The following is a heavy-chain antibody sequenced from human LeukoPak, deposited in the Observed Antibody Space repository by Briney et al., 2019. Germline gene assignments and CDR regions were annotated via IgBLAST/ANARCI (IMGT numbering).Heavy chain of an antibody. CDR1: GFTFSSYG. V-gene: IGHV3-30*18. J-gene: IGHJ4*02. Sequence: GGSLRLSCAAPGFTFSSYGMHWVRQAPGKGLEWVAVISYDGSNKYYADSVKGRFTISRDNSKNTLYLQMNSLRAEDTAVYYCAKDYYDSSGYYFPLGNWGQGTLVTVSS. CDR3: AKDYYDSSGYYFPLGN. CDR2: ISYDGSNK. D-gene: IGHD3-22*01.